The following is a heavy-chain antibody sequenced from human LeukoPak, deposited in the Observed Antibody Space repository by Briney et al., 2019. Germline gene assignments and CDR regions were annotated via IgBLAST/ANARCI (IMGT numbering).Heavy chain of an antibody. CDR2: ICTTSST. V-gene: IGHV3-21*01. D-gene: IGHD6-19*01. CDR1: GFTFSSFS. CDR3: VRASSRLEPGYFDN. Sequence: GGSLRLSCAASGFTFSSFSIHWVRLTPGKGLEWVSFICTTSSTHYGASVKGRFTLSRDNAKNSVSLLMTSLRADDTAVYYCVRASSRLEPGYFDNWGQGVLVTVSS. J-gene: IGHJ4*02.